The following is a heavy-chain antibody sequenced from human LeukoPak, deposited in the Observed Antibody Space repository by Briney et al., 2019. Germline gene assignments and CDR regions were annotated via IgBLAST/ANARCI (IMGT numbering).Heavy chain of an antibody. Sequence: ASVKVSCKVSGYTLSELSMHWVRQAPGKGLEWMGGFDPEDGETIYAQKFQGRVTMTTDTSTSTAYMELRSLRSDDTAVYYCARVPLGYFDYWGQGTLVTVSS. J-gene: IGHJ4*02. CDR1: GYTLSELS. CDR3: ARVPLGYFDY. CDR2: FDPEDGET. V-gene: IGHV1-24*01.